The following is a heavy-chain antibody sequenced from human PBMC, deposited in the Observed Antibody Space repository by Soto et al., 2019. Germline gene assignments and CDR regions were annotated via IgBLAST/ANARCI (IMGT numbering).Heavy chain of an antibody. CDR3: ARQKGINNYYGMDV. D-gene: IGHD3-10*01. J-gene: IGHJ6*02. CDR2: ISGNNGNT. Sequence: GASVNVSYKPSGYIFTTYTISGVRQAPGQGLEWMGWISGNNGNTNYAQKLQGRVTMTTDTSASTAYMELRSLRSDDTDIYVCARQKGINNYYGMDVWGQGTTVTVSS. CDR1: GYIFTTYT. V-gene: IGHV1-18*04.